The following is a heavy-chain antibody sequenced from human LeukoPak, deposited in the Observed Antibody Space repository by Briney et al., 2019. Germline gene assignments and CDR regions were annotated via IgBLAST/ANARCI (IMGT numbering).Heavy chain of an antibody. V-gene: IGHV1-24*01. Sequence: ASVKVSCKVSGYTLTELSMHWVRQAPGKGLEWMGGFDPEDGETIYAQKFQGRVTMTEDTSTDTAYMELSSLRSEDTAVYYCVTAVTMIVNGVIAFDIWGQGTMVTVSS. D-gene: IGHD3-22*01. CDR3: VTAVTMIVNGVIAFDI. J-gene: IGHJ3*02. CDR2: FDPEDGET. CDR1: GYTLTELS.